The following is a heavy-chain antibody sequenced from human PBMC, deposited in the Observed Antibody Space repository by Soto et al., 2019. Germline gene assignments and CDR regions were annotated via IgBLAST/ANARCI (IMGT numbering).Heavy chain of an antibody. CDR2: TIPVLAIT. V-gene: IGHV1-69*02. CDR1: GDTFSSYT. D-gene: IGHD3-22*01. J-gene: IGHJ6*02. CDR3: RIARYDRRYLYYGMDI. Sequence: QVQLVQSGAEVKKPGSSVKVSCKASGDTFSSYTISWVRQAPGQGLEWMGRTIPVLAITDYARKLQGRVTINADTSTSTVYMELSSLRSEDTAMYYCRIARYDRRYLYYGMDIWGQGTTVTVSS.